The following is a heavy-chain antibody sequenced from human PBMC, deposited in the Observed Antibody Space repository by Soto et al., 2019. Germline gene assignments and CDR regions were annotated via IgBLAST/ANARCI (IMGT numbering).Heavy chain of an antibody. V-gene: IGHV1-58*02. CDR2: IVVGSGNT. CDR3: AAGQRGYDFWSGYLVQDYYYMDV. J-gene: IGHJ6*03. D-gene: IGHD3-3*01. CDR1: GFTFTSSA. Sequence: SVKVSCKASGFTFTSSAMQWVRQARGQRLEWIGWIVVGSGNTNYAQKFQERVTITRDMSTSTAYMELSSLRSEDTAVYYCAAGQRGYDFWSGYLVQDYYYMDVWGKGTTVTVSS.